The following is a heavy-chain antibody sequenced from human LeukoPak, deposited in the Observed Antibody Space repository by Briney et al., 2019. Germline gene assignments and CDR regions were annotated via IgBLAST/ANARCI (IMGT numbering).Heavy chain of an antibody. D-gene: IGHD3-10*01. CDR3: ARDGDFGFFV. Sequence: GGSLRLSCAASGFTVGSNSLSWVRQAPGRGLEWVSVIYSGGSTYYADSVKGRFTISRDDSKNTLYLQTNSLRADDTAVYYCARDGDFGFFVWGQGTLVTVSS. CDR2: IYSGGST. CDR1: GFTVGSNS. V-gene: IGHV3-53*01. J-gene: IGHJ4*02.